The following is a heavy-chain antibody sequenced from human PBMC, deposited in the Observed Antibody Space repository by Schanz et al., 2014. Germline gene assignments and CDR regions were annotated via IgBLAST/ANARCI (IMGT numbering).Heavy chain of an antibody. CDR3: ARDFSAYVGNYFDY. V-gene: IGHV1-69*09. CDR1: GGTFTSDS. D-gene: IGHD5-12*01. Sequence: QVQLVQSGAEVKKPGASVKVSCKASGGTFTSDSMHWVRQAPGQGLEWMGRIIPSLGLAKYEQKFQGRVTMTTDTSTSTSYMELTILRFDDTAVYYCARDFSAYVGNYFDYWGQGTLVTVSS. CDR2: IIPSLGLA. J-gene: IGHJ4*02.